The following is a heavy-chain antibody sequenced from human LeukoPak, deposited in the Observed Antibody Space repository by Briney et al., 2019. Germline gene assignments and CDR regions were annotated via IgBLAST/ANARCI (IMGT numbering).Heavy chain of an antibody. V-gene: IGHV1-69*04. D-gene: IGHD6-13*01. CDR3: ARVGVAAAGPFDY. J-gene: IGHJ4*02. Sequence: SVKVSCKASGGTFSSYAISWVRQAPGQGLEWMGRIIPILGIANYAQKFQGRVTVTADKSTSTAYMELSSLRSEDTAVYYCARVGVAAAGPFDYWGQGTLVTVSS. CDR2: IIPILGIA. CDR1: GGTFSSYA.